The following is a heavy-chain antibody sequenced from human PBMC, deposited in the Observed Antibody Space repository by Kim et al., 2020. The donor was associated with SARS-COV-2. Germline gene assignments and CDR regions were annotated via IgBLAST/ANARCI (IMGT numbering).Heavy chain of an antibody. Sequence: GGSLRLSCAASGFTFSSYDMHWVRQATGKGLEWVSAIGTAGDTYYPGSVKGRFTISRENAKNSLYLQMNSLRAGDTAVYYCARGGFGPLYYYYGMDVWDQGTTVTVSS. D-gene: IGHD3-10*01. V-gene: IGHV3-13*01. CDR2: IGTAGDT. CDR3: ARGGFGPLYYYYGMDV. J-gene: IGHJ6*02. CDR1: GFTFSSYD.